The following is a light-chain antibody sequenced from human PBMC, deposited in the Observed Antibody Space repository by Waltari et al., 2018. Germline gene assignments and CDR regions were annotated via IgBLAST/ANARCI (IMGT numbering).Light chain of an antibody. CDR1: YNDFATYNP. CDR3: CSYARAGTLL. Sequence: QSALPQPAPVSGSPGQSLTISCSGTYNDFATYNPFSWYQHSPGKAPKLLIYEVNRRPSGVSNRFSGSKSGNTASLTISGLQAEDEADYYCCSYARAGTLLFGGGTKLTVL. V-gene: IGLV2-23*02. J-gene: IGLJ2*01. CDR2: EVN.